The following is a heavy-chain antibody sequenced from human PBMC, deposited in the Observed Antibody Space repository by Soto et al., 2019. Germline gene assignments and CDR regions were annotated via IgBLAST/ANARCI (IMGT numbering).Heavy chain of an antibody. D-gene: IGHD6-13*01. Sequence: QVQLVQSGAEVKKPGASVKVSCKASGYTFTSYGISWVRQAPGQGLEWMGWISAYNGNTNYAQKLQGRVTITTDTSTSRDYMERRSLRSDDTAVYYCGSAGSFKPGFDYWGQGTLVTVSS. CDR3: GSAGSFKPGFDY. J-gene: IGHJ4*02. CDR2: ISAYNGNT. CDR1: GYTFTSYG. V-gene: IGHV1-18*01.